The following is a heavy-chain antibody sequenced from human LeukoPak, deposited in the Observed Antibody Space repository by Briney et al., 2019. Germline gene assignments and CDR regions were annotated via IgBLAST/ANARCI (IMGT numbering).Heavy chain of an antibody. D-gene: IGHD5-18*01. CDR2: IYYSGRT. J-gene: IGHJ3*02. CDR3: ALGYSYGFDI. V-gene: IGHV4-59*08. Sequence: SETLSLTCTVSGGSISSYYWSWIRQPPGKGLEWIGYIYYSGRTNYNPSLQSRVTLSVDTSKNQFSLKLSSVTAADTAVYYCALGYSYGFDIWGQGTMVTVSS. CDR1: GGSISSYY.